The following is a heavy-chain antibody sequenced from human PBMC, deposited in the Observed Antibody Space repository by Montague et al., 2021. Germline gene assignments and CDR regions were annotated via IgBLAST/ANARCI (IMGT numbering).Heavy chain of an antibody. J-gene: IGHJ3*02. D-gene: IGHD3-22*01. V-gene: IGHV4-31*03. CDR3: ARVTDSSGYYWGAFDI. Sequence: TLSLTCTVSGGSISSGGYDWSWICQHPGKGLEWIGYIYYRGSTYYNPSLKSRVSISVDTSKNQFSLKLSPVTAADTAVYYCARVTDSSGYYWGAFDIWGQGTMVTVSS. CDR1: GGSISSGGYD. CDR2: IYYRGST.